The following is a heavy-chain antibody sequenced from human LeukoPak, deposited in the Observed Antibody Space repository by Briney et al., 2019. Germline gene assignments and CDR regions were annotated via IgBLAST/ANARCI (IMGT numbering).Heavy chain of an antibody. V-gene: IGHV1-2*02. CDR2: INPSNGDT. CDR1: GYTFSGYY. Sequence: ASVKVSCKASGYTFSGYYIHWVRQAPGQGLEWMAWINPSNGDTIYAQKFQGRVTMTRDTSISTAYMELTRLISDDTVVYYCARGNVLRFLEWLFSAFDIWGQGTMVTVSS. CDR3: ARGNVLRFLEWLFSAFDI. J-gene: IGHJ3*02. D-gene: IGHD3-3*01.